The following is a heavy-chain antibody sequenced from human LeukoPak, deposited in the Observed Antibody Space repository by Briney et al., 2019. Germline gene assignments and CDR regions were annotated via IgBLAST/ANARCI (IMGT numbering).Heavy chain of an antibody. Sequence: PGGSLRLSCAASGLTFSSYWMHWVRQAPGKGLVWVSHINSDGSGTTYADSVKGRFTISRDNAKNTLYLQMNSLRADDTAVYFCARRVVAALYDYWGQGTLVTVSS. CDR2: INSDGSGT. V-gene: IGHV3-74*01. D-gene: IGHD2-15*01. J-gene: IGHJ4*02. CDR3: ARRVVAALYDY. CDR1: GLTFSSYW.